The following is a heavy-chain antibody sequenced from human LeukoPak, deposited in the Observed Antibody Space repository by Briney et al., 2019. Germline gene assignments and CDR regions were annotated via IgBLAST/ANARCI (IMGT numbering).Heavy chain of an antibody. J-gene: IGHJ4*02. CDR3: ASASLLWFGEATSFDY. Sequence: ASVKVSCKASGGTFSSYGISWVRQAPGQGLEWMGWISAYNGNTNYAQKLQGRVTMTTDTSTSTAYMELRSLRSDDTAVYYCASASLLWFGEATSFDYWGQGTLVTVSS. V-gene: IGHV1-18*01. CDR2: ISAYNGNT. D-gene: IGHD3-10*01. CDR1: GGTFSSYG.